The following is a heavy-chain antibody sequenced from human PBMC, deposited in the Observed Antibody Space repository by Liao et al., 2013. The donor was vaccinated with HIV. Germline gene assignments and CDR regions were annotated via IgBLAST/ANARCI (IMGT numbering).Heavy chain of an antibody. Sequence: QVHLQQWGARLLKPSETLSLTCAVYGGSFSDYFWSWIRQSPGKGLEWIGEINHSGSTNYNPSLKSRVTISVDTSKNQFSLKVSSVTAADTAVYYCARGRYCSSISCYSEFHFDYWGQGTLVTVSS. CDR2: INHSGST. CDR1: GGSFSDYF. V-gene: IGHV4-34*02. J-gene: IGHJ4*02. CDR3: ARGRYCSSISCYSEFHFDY. D-gene: IGHD2-2*01.